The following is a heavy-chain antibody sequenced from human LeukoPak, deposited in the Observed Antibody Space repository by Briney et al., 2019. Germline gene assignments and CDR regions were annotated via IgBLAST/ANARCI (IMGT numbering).Heavy chain of an antibody. CDR2: IKSKTDGGTT. J-gene: IGHJ4*02. D-gene: IGHD3-22*01. CDR3: TTEGVPVVVQDLDY. Sequence: GESLRLSCAASGFTFSNAWMSWVRQAPGKGLEWVGRIKSKTDGGTTDYAAPVKGRFTISRDDSKNTLYLQMNSLKTEDTAVYYCTTEGVPVVVQDLDYWGQGTLVTVSS. V-gene: IGHV3-15*01. CDR1: GFTFSNAW.